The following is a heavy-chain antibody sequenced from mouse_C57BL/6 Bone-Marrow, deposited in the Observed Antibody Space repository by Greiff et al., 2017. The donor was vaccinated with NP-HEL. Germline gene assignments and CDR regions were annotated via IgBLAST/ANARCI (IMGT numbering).Heavy chain of an antibody. CDR3: ARGGLYYGRNYFDY. Sequence: EVQRVESGPGMVKPSQSLSLTCTVTGYSITSGYDWHWIRHFPGNKLEWMGYISYSGSPNYNPSLKSRISITHDTSKNHFFLQLNSVTTEDTSTYYCARGGLYYGRNYFDYWGQGTTLTVSS. CDR2: ISYSGSP. CDR1: GYSITSGYD. J-gene: IGHJ2*01. D-gene: IGHD1-1*01. V-gene: IGHV3-1*01.